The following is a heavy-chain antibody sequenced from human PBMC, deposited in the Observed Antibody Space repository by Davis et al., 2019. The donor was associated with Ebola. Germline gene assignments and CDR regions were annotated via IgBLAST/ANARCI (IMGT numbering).Heavy chain of an antibody. CDR1: GFTFSNYG. J-gene: IGHJ4*02. CDR3: TPRAFDY. CDR2: ITSNGDIT. Sequence: GESLKISCAASGFTFSNYGMHWVRQAPGKGLEYVSAITSNGDITFYASSVKGRFTISRDNSKNTAYLQMNSLKTEDTAVYYCTPRAFDYWGQGTLVAVSS. V-gene: IGHV3-64*01.